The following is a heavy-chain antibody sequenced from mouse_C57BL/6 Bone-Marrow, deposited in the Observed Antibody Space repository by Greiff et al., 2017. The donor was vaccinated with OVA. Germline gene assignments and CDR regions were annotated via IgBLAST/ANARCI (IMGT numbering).Heavy chain of an antibody. Sequence: QVQLQQSGAELARPGASVKLSCKASGYTFTSYGISWVKQRTGQGLEWIGEIYPRSGNTYYNEKFKGKATLTADKSSSTAYMELHILTSYESAVYFCAKRKFWGNPFAYWGQGTLVTVSA. V-gene: IGHV1-81*01. J-gene: IGHJ3*01. D-gene: IGHD1-3*01. CDR2: IYPRSGNT. CDR3: AKRKFWGNPFAY. CDR1: GYTFTSYG.